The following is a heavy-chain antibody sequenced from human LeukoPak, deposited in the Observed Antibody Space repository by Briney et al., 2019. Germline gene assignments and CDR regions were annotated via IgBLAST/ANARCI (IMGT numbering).Heavy chain of an antibody. Sequence: GGSLRLSCAASGFTFSSYGMHWVRQAPGKGLEWVAVISYDGNNKYYADSVKGRFTISRDNSKNALYLQMDNLRAEDTAVYYCVRRATTDDYWGQGTLVTVSS. CDR1: GFTFSSYG. J-gene: IGHJ4*02. CDR3: VRRATTDDY. V-gene: IGHV3-30*03. D-gene: IGHD5-12*01. CDR2: ISYDGNNK.